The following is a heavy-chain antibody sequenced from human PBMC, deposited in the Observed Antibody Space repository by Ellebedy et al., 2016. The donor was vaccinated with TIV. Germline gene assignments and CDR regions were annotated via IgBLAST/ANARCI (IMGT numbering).Heavy chain of an antibody. CDR1: GGTFSSYS. J-gene: IGHJ6*02. Sequence: ASVQVSCKASGGTFSSYSMSWVRQAAGQGLEWMGWISAYNGNTNYAQKLQGRVTMTTDTSTSTAYMELRSLRSDDTAVYYCARDFYQPLSHYYYDKDVWGQGTTVTVSS. CDR2: ISAYNGNT. V-gene: IGHV1-18*01. CDR3: ARDFYQPLSHYYYDKDV. D-gene: IGHD2-2*01.